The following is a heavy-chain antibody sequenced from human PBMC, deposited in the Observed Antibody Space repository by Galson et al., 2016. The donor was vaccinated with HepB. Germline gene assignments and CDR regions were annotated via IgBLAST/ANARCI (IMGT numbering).Heavy chain of an antibody. CDR3: AKAAAALSSGWRTLAPLGHFYNMDV. Sequence: CAISGDSVSSRSAAWNWIRQSPSRGLEWLGRTYYRSKWYNDYAESVKSRITIHPDTSRNQLSLQLNSVTPEDSAVYYCAKAAAALSSGWRTLAPLGHFYNMDVWGHGTTVTVSS. J-gene: IGHJ6*02. CDR2: TYYRSKWYN. CDR1: GDSVSSRSAA. V-gene: IGHV6-1*01. D-gene: IGHD6-19*01.